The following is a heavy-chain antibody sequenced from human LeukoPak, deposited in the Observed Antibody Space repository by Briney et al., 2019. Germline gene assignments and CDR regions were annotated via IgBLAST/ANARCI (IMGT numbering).Heavy chain of an antibody. D-gene: IGHD3-22*01. CDR3: ATPRVYDSSGYLADYYYGMDV. V-gene: IGHV1-69*04. J-gene: IGHJ6*02. CDR2: IIPILGIA. CDR1: GGTFSSYA. Sequence: SVKVSCKASGGTFSSYAISWVRQAPGQGLEWMGRIIPILGIANYAQKFQGRVTITADKSTSTAYMELSSLRSEDTAVYYCATPRVYDSSGYLADYYYGMDVWGQGTTVTVSS.